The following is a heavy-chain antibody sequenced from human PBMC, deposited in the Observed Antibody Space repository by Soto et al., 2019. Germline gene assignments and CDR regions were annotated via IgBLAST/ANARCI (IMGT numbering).Heavy chain of an antibody. D-gene: IGHD2-21*02. CDR2: IIPIFGTA. V-gene: IGHV1-69*12. CDR3: ARGVSVVTPWDLDY. Sequence: QVPLVQSGAEVKKPGSSVKVSCKASGGTFSSYAISWVRQAPGQGLEWMGGIIPIFGTANYAQKFQGRVTITADESTSRAYMGLRCLRSADTAVYYGARGVSVVTPWDLDYWGQGTLVTVSS. J-gene: IGHJ4*02. CDR1: GGTFSSYA.